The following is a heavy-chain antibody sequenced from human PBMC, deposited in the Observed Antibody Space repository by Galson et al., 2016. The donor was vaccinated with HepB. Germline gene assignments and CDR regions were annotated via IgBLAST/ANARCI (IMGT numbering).Heavy chain of an antibody. Sequence: SLRLSCAASGFSISSYSFNWVRQAPGKGLEWVSHIGSGGSTISYADSVRGRFTISRDHAKHSPYLQMHSLRGEDTAVYYCARDGGQQLVRWERLRKVYYYYPMDVWGQGTTVTVSS. CDR1: GFSISSYS. D-gene: IGHD6-13*01. J-gene: IGHJ6*02. V-gene: IGHV3-48*01. CDR2: IGSGGSTI. CDR3: ARDGGQQLVRWERLRKVYYYYPMDV.